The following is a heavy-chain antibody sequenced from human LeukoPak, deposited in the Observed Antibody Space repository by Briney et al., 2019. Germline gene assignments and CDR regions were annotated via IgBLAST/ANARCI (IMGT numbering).Heavy chain of an antibody. J-gene: IGHJ4*02. D-gene: IGHD3-22*01. CDR1: GFTFSSYS. CDR3: ARGKREYYYDSSGYLNY. CDR2: INSDGSST. Sequence: PGGSLRLSCAASGFTFSSYSMHWGRQAPGEGLVWVSRINSDGSSTSYADSVKGRFTISTDNAKNTLYLQMNSLRAEDTAVYYCARGKREYYYDSSGYLNYWGQGTLVTVSS. V-gene: IGHV3-74*01.